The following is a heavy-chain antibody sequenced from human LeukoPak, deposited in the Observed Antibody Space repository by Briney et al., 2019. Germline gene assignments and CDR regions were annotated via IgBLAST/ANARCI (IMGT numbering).Heavy chain of an antibody. J-gene: IGHJ6*03. V-gene: IGHV3-30*02. CDR1: GFTFSSYD. Sequence: GGSLRLSCAASGFTFSSYDMHWVRQARGKGLEWVAFIRYDGSNKYYADSVKGRFTISRDNSKSTLYLQMNSLRAEDTAVYYCAKGNGYYGSGSYGMDYYYYMDVWGKGTTVTISS. D-gene: IGHD3-10*01. CDR2: IRYDGSNK. CDR3: AKGNGYYGSGSYGMDYYYYMDV.